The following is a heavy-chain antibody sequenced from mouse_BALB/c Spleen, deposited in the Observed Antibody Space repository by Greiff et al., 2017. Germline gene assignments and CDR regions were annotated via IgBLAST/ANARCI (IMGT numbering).Heavy chain of an antibody. CDR2: IWSGGST. CDR1: GFSLTSYG. V-gene: IGHV2-2*02. D-gene: IGHD1-1*01. J-gene: IGHJ4*01. CDR3: ARKLLYAMDY. Sequence: VKVVESGPGLVQPSQSLSITCTVSGFSLTSYGVHWVRQSPGKGLEWLGVIWSGGSTDYNAAFISRLSISKDNSKSQVFFKMNSLQANDTAIYYCARKLLYAMDYWGQGTSVTVSS.